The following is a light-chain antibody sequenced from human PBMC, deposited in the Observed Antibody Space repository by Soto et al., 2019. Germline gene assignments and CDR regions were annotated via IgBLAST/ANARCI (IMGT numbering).Light chain of an antibody. Sequence: QSALTQPASVSGSPGQSITISCTGTSSDVGSYNYVSWYQQNPGKAPKLMIYEVSNRPSGVSHRFSGSRSGNTASLTISGLQSEDEADYYCISYTTSNTLVFGGGTQLTVL. CDR2: EVS. J-gene: IGLJ3*02. V-gene: IGLV2-14*01. CDR3: ISYTTSNTLV. CDR1: SSDVGSYNY.